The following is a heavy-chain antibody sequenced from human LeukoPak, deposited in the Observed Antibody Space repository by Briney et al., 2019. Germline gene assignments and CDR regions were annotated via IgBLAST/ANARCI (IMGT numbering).Heavy chain of an antibody. CDR1: GYTFTSYA. V-gene: IGHV1-3*01. CDR2: INAGNGTT. J-gene: IGHJ4*02. Sequence: ASVKVSCKASGYTFTSYAMHWVRQAPGQRLEWMGWINAGNGTTKYSQKFQGRVTITRDTSASTAYMELSSLRSEDTAVYYCASHHGGYSGYELLDYWGQGTLVTVSS. D-gene: IGHD5-12*01. CDR3: ASHHGGYSGYELLDY.